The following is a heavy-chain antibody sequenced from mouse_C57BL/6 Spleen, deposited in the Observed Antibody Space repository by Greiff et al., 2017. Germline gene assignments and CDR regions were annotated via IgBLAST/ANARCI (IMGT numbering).Heavy chain of an antibody. Sequence: QVQLKQPGAELVKPGASVKLSCKASGYTFTSYWMHWVKQRPGQGLEWIGMIHPNSGSTNYNEKFKSKATLTVDKSSSTAYMQLSSLTSEDSAVYYCARSWGGYAMDYWGQGTSVTVSS. V-gene: IGHV1-64*01. D-gene: IGHD4-1*01. CDR3: ARSWGGYAMDY. J-gene: IGHJ4*01. CDR2: IHPNSGST. CDR1: GYTFTSYW.